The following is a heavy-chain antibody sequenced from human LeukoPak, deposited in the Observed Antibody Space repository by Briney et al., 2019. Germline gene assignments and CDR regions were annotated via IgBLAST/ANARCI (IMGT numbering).Heavy chain of an antibody. J-gene: IGHJ4*02. CDR3: AKGSLGSWYYFDY. D-gene: IGHD6-13*01. Sequence: GGSLRLSCAVSGLPFGSYGMTWVRQAPGKGLEWVSGITGNGVYTYYADSVKGRITISRDNSKNTLYLQMNSLRAEDTAVYYCAKGSLGSWYYFDYWGRGTLVTVSS. CDR2: ITGNGVYT. CDR1: GLPFGSYG. V-gene: IGHV3-23*01.